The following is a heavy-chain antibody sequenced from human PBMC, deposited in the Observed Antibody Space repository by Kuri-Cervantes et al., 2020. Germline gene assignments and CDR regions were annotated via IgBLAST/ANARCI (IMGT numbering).Heavy chain of an antibody. D-gene: IGHD3-3*01. Sequence: GESLKISCAASGFTFSSYAMHWVRQAPGKGLEWVAVISYDGSNKYYADSVKGRFTISRENAKNSLYLQMNSLRAGDTAVYYCARVNKGYDFWSGYYTHYGMDVWGQGTTVTVSS. CDR2: ISYDGSNK. J-gene: IGHJ6*02. CDR3: ARVNKGYDFWSGYYTHYGMDV. CDR1: GFTFSSYA. V-gene: IGHV3-30*14.